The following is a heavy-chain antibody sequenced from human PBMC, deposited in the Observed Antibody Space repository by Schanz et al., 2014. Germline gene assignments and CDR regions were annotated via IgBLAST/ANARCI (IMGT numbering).Heavy chain of an antibody. Sequence: QVQLVQSGAEVKKPGSSVKVSCTASGGTFSSYTISWIRQAPGQGLEWMGRIIPILGIANYAQKFQGRVTITADRSTSTAYMELTSLRFDDTAVYYCARDFSAYVGNYFDYWGQGTLVTVSS. J-gene: IGHJ4*02. D-gene: IGHD5-12*01. V-gene: IGHV1-69*08. CDR1: GGTFSSYT. CDR2: IIPILGIA. CDR3: ARDFSAYVGNYFDY.